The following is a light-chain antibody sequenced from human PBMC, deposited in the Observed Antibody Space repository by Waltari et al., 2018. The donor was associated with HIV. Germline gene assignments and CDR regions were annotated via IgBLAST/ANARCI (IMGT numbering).Light chain of an antibody. V-gene: IGLV3-25*03. CDR2: KDS. Sequence: SSELTQPPSVSVSPGQTARITCSGDALPKQYAFWYQQKAGQAPVVVIYKDSERPSGIPERFSGSSSGTTVTLTISGVQAEDEADYYCQSSDISRVFGGGTKLTVL. J-gene: IGLJ3*02. CDR1: ALPKQY. CDR3: QSSDISRV.